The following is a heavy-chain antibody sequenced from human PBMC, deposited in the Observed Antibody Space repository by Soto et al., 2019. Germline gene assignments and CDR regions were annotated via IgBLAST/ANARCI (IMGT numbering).Heavy chain of an antibody. D-gene: IGHD5-18*01. Sequence: DSVKVSCKASGYTFTSYGISWVRQAPGQGLEWMGWSSAYNGNTNYAQKLQGRVTMTTDTSTSTAYRGLSSMRPQETAVYYCVRSRSGLWDAFEIWGQGTMGTVSS. CDR2: SSAYNGNT. CDR1: GYTFTSYG. V-gene: IGHV1-18*01. CDR3: VRSRSGLWDAFEI. J-gene: IGHJ3*02.